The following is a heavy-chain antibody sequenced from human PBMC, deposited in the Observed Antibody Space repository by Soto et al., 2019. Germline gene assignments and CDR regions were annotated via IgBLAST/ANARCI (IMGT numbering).Heavy chain of an antibody. CDR2: IYYSGST. CDR1: GGSISSSSYY. Sequence: SETLSLTCTVSGGSISSSSYYWGWIRQPPGKGLEWIGSIYYSGSTYYNPSLKSRVTISVDTSKNQFSLKLSSVTAADTAVYYCARLSSSVVIGDYWGQGTLVTVSS. J-gene: IGHJ4*02. V-gene: IGHV4-39*01. CDR3: ARLSSSVVIGDY. D-gene: IGHD3-22*01.